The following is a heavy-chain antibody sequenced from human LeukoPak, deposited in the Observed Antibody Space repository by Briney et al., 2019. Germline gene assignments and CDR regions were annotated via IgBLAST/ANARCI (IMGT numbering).Heavy chain of an antibody. J-gene: IGHJ1*01. V-gene: IGHV3-74*01. CDR3: ARDRINSGWLQH. CDR2: ISSEGDTT. D-gene: IGHD6-19*01. Sequence: GGSLRLSCAASGFTFSSYWMHWVRQAPGKGLVWVSRISSEGDTTSYADSVKGRFTVSRDNSKNTLYLQMNSLRAEDTAVYYCARDRINSGWLQHWGQGTLVTVSS. CDR1: GFTFSSYW.